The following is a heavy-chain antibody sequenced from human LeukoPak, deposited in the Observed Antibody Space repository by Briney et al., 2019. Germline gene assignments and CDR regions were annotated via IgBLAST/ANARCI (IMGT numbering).Heavy chain of an antibody. CDR1: GFTFSNYW. J-gene: IGHJ2*01. CDR3: ARGYFDI. V-gene: IGHV3-7*03. Sequence: GGSLRLSCAASGFTFSNYWMSWVRQAPGKGLEWVANIKQDGSEKYYVDSEKGRFTISRDNAKNSLYLQMNSLRAEDTAMYYCARGYFDIWGRGTLVAVSS. CDR2: IKQDGSEK.